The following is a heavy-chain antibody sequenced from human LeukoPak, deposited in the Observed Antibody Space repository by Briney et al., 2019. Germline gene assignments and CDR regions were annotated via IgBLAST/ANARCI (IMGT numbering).Heavy chain of an antibody. J-gene: IGHJ4*02. Sequence: PSETLSLTCTVSGGSISSYYWIWIRQPAGKGLEWIGGIYTSGSTNYNPSIKSRVTMSVDTSKNQFSLKLSSVTAADTAVYYCARGWYYDILTGYYNGFDYWGQGTLVTVSS. V-gene: IGHV4-4*07. CDR2: IYTSGST. CDR3: ARGWYYDILTGYYNGFDY. D-gene: IGHD3-9*01. CDR1: GGSISSYY.